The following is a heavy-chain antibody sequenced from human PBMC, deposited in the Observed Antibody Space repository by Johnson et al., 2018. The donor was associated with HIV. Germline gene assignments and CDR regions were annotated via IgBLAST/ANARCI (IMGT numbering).Heavy chain of an antibody. CDR2: ISYDGSNK. CDR3: ARDGEGSGSFNAFDI. J-gene: IGHJ3*02. CDR1: GFTFSSYA. V-gene: IGHV3-30-3*01. Sequence: QLQLVESGGGVVQPGRSLRLSCAASGFTFSSYAMHWVRQAPGKGLEWVAVISYDGSNKYYADYVKGRFTISRDNSKNTLYLQMNSLRAEDTAVYYCARDGEGSGSFNAFDIWGQGTRVTVSS. D-gene: IGHD3-10*01.